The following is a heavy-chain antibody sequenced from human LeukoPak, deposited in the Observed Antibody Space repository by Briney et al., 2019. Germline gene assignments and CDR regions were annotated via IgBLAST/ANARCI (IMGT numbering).Heavy chain of an antibody. Sequence: GGSLRLSCAASGFPFNAYWMTWVRQAPGKGLEWVANIRQDGDTKYYVDSVRGRFTISRDNAMNSLYLQMNSLRAEDTAVYYCASSYDSSGYYSHYYYYGMDVWGQGTTVTVSS. V-gene: IGHV3-7*01. D-gene: IGHD3-22*01. CDR3: ASSYDSSGYYSHYYYYGMDV. CDR2: IRQDGDTK. J-gene: IGHJ6*02. CDR1: GFPFNAYW.